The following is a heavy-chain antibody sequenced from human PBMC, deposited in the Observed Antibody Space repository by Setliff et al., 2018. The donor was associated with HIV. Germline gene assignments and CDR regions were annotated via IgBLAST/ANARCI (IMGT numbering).Heavy chain of an antibody. Sequence: SETLSLTCTVSGGSISSSSYYWGWIRQPPGKGLEWIGSIYYSGSTYYNPSLKSRVTISVDTSKNQFSLKLTSVTAADTAVYYCARGRGDIVLLVYTYPPDSWGQGKLVTVSS. CDR3: ARGRGDIVLLVYTYPPDS. CDR2: IYYSGST. V-gene: IGHV4-39*07. D-gene: IGHD2-8*01. CDR1: GGSISSSSYY. J-gene: IGHJ4*02.